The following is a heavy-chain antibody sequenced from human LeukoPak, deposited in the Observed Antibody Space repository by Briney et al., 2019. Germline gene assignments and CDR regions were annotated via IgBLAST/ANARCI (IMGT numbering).Heavy chain of an antibody. CDR3: AKDGVAVAPGWYFDL. CDR2: IWYDGSNK. Sequence: PGESLRLSCAASGFTFSSYGMHWVRQAPGKGLEWVAVIWYDGSNKYYADSVKGRFTISRDNSKNTLYLQMNSLRAEDTAVYYCAKDGVAVAPGWYFDLWGRGTLVTVSS. V-gene: IGHV3-33*06. J-gene: IGHJ2*01. CDR1: GFTFSSYG. D-gene: IGHD6-19*01.